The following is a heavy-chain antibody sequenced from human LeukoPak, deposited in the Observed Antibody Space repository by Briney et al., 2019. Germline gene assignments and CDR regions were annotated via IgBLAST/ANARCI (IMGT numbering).Heavy chain of an antibody. Sequence: PGGSLRPSCAASGFTFSSYGMHWVRQAPGKGLEWVAVISYDGSNKYYADSVKGRFTISRDNSKNTLYLQMNSLRAEDTAVYYCAKASGSLDYWGQGTLVTVSS. V-gene: IGHV3-30*18. CDR3: AKASGSLDY. CDR1: GFTFSSYG. CDR2: ISYDGSNK. J-gene: IGHJ4*02. D-gene: IGHD6-19*01.